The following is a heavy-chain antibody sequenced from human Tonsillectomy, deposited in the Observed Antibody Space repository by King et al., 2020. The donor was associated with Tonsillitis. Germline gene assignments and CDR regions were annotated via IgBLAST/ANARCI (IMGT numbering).Heavy chain of an antibody. CDR1: GFTFSKDW. Sequence: VQLVESGGGLVQPGGSLRLSCGASGFTFSKDWMHWVRQAPGKGLVWVSRIKSDGRTTSYADSVKGRFTISRDNAKNTLYLQMNSLRAEDTAVYYCARDRHYAMDVWGQGTTVTVSS. V-gene: IGHV3-74*01. CDR3: ARDRHYAMDV. J-gene: IGHJ6*02. CDR2: IKSDGRTT.